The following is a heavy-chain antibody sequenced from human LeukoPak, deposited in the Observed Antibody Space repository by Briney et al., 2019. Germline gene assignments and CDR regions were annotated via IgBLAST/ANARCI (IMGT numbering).Heavy chain of an antibody. V-gene: IGHV4-59*01. CDR3: ARARAYGDYGY. J-gene: IGHJ4*02. D-gene: IGHD4-17*01. Sequence: PSETLPLTCTVSGGSISSYYWSWIRQPPGKGLEWIGYIYYSGSTNYNPSLKSRVTISVDTSKNQFSLKLSSVTAADTAVYYCARARAYGDYGYWGQGTLVTVSS. CDR1: GGSISSYY. CDR2: IYYSGST.